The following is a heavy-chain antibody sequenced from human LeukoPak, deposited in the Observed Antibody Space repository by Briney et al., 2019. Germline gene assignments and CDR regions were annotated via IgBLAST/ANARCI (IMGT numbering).Heavy chain of an antibody. CDR1: GGSIRSYY. V-gene: IGHV4-59*08. Sequence: KPSETLSLTCTVSGGSIRSYYWSWIRQPPGKGLEWIGYIYYSGSTNYNPSLKSRVTISVDTSKNQFSLKLSSVTAADTAVYYCARHDYLTHFGYWGQGTLVTVSS. D-gene: IGHD4-11*01. CDR2: IYYSGST. CDR3: ARHDYLTHFGY. J-gene: IGHJ4*02.